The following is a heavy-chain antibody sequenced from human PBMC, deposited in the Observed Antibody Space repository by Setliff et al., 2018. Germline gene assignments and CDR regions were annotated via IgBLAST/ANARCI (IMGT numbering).Heavy chain of an antibody. Sequence: SETLSLTCTVSGVSIRSYYWSWIRQPPGKGLEWIGYIFYSGSSNYNPSLQSRVSISVDTSKNQLSLKLDSLTAADTAVYFCARLPRTVTHFDYWGQGALVTVSS. CDR2: IFYSGSS. CDR1: GVSIRSYY. CDR3: ARLPRTVTHFDY. V-gene: IGHV4-59*01. J-gene: IGHJ4*02. D-gene: IGHD4-17*01.